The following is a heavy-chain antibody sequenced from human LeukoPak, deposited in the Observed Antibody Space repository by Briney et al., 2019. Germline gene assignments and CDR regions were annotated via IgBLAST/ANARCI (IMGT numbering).Heavy chain of an antibody. J-gene: IGHJ4*02. CDR1: GGTFSSYA. V-gene: IGHV1-69*05. D-gene: IGHD3-22*01. Sequence: EASVKVSCKASGGTFSSYAISWVRQAPGRGLEWMGRIIPIFGTANYAQTFQGRVPITTDESTSTAYMALSMLRSEDTAVYYCARDRRRYYDSSGYTDWGQGTLVTVSS. CDR2: IIPIFGTA. CDR3: ARDRRRYYDSSGYTD.